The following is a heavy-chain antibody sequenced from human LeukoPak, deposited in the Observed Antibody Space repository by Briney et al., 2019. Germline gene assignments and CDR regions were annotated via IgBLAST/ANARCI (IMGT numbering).Heavy chain of an antibody. Sequence: PSETLSLTCTVYDGSFSGYYWSWIRQPPGKGLEWIGEINHSGSTNYNPSLKSRVTISVDTSKNQFSLKLSSVTAADTAVYYCARSKTTVVRRHAFDIWGQGTMVTVSS. CDR3: ARSKTTVVRRHAFDI. D-gene: IGHD4-23*01. J-gene: IGHJ3*02. V-gene: IGHV4-34*01. CDR1: DGSFSGYY. CDR2: INHSGST.